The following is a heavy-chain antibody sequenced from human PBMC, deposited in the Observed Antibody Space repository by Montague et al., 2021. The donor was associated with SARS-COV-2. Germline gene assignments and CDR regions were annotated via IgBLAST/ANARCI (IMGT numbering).Heavy chain of an antibody. J-gene: IGHJ6*02. V-gene: IGHV4-59*11. CDR1: GGSISGHY. CDR2: IYYLGTT. CDR3: RNGGAAVPGLLLGMDI. Sequence: SETLSLTCIVSGGSISGHYWSWVRQTPEKGLEWIGYIYYLGTTNYNPSLKTRVTFSVDTSKNQLSLMLTSVTAADTGVDYARNGGAAVPGLLLGMDIWGQGTTVTVSS. D-gene: IGHD6-19*01.